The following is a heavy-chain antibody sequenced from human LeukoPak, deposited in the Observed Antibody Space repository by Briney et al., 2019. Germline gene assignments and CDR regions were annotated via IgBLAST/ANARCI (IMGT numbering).Heavy chain of an antibody. CDR2: ISSDGGST. CDR1: GFTFNSYV. V-gene: IGHV3-64*01. CDR3: AREAMRRNFDS. Sequence: GGSLRLSCTASGFTFNSYVMYWVRQAPGKGLEHVSAISSDGGSTYYANSVKGRFTVSRDNSKNTLYLQMGSLRVDDMAVYYCAREAMRRNFDSWGQGTLVTVSS. J-gene: IGHJ4*02.